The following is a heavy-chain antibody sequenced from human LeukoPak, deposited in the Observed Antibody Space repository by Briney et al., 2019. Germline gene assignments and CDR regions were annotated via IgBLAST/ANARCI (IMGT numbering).Heavy chain of an antibody. D-gene: IGHD6-13*01. CDR2: ISGSGGST. CDR3: AKDRAAASYQAAFDI. V-gene: IGHV3-23*01. J-gene: IGHJ3*02. Sequence: PGGSLRLSCAASGFTFSSYAMSWVRQAPGKGLEWVSAISGSGGSTYYADSVKGRFTISRGNSKNTLYLQMNSLRAEDTAVYYCAKDRAAASYQAAFDIWGQGTMVTVSS. CDR1: GFTFSSYA.